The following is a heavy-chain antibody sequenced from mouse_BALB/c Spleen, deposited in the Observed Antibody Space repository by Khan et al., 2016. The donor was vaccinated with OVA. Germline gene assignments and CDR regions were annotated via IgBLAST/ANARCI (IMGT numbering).Heavy chain of an antibody. CDR3: ARDYYYGTGYFDV. Sequence: EVELVESGGGLVKPGGSLKLSCAPSGFTFSSYAMSWVRQTPEKRLEWVASISSGGSTYYPDSVKGRFTIFRDNARNILYLQMSSLRSEDTAMYYCARDYYYGTGYFDVWGAGTTVTVSS. D-gene: IGHD1-1*01. CDR2: ISSGGST. CDR1: GFTFSSYA. J-gene: IGHJ1*01. V-gene: IGHV5-6-5*01.